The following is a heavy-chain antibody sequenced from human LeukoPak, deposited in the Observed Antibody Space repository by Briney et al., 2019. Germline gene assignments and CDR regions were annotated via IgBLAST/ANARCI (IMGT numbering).Heavy chain of an antibody. Sequence: ASVKVSCKASGYTFTSYDINWVRQATGQGLEWMGWMNPNSGNTGYAQKFQGRVTMTRNTSISTAHMELSSLRSEDTAVYYCARSHSSSWYWFDPWGQGTLVTVSS. J-gene: IGHJ5*02. V-gene: IGHV1-8*01. CDR2: MNPNSGNT. CDR1: GYTFTSYD. CDR3: ARSHSSSWYWFDP. D-gene: IGHD6-13*01.